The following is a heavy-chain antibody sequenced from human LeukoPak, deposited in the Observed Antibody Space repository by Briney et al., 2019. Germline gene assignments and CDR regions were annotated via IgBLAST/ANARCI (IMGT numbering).Heavy chain of an antibody. CDR3: TREVDGMSAY. CDR2: IRSKASGGAI. Sequence: GASLRLSCTASGFNFGNYAMSWVRPAPGKGLEWLGFIRSKASGGAIEYDPSVDGRFTISRDDSKSIAYLQMTSLKTEDTATYFCTREVDGMSAYWGQGTLVTVSS. V-gene: IGHV3-49*02. D-gene: IGHD1-14*01. J-gene: IGHJ4*02. CDR1: GFNFGNYA.